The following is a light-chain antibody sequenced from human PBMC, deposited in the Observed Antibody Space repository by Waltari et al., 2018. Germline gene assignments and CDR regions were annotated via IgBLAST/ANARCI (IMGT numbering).Light chain of an antibody. CDR3: SSYTSGSTLV. V-gene: IGLV2-14*01. Sequence: QSALTQPASVSGSPGQSITLYCTGTRSHVGGSYYHSWYQPHTAKAPKLMTYEASNRPSGVSNLFSGSKSGNTASLTISGLQDEDDADYFCSSYTSGSTLVFGGGTKLTVL. CDR2: EAS. CDR1: RSHVGGSYY. J-gene: IGLJ2*01.